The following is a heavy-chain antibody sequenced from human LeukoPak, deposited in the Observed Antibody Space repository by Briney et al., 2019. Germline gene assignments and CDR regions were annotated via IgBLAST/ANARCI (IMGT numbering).Heavy chain of an antibody. CDR1: GGSISSSTYY. V-gene: IGHV4-39*01. J-gene: IGHJ4*02. D-gene: IGHD6-6*01. CDR3: ARPTKGTAAQGYDQ. CDR2: IYYSGST. Sequence: PSETLSLTCTVSGGSISSSTYYWGWIRQPPGRGLEWIVSIYYSGSTYYNPSLKSRVTISVDTSKNQFSLKVISVTAADTAVYYCARPTKGTAAQGYDQWGQGILVTVAS.